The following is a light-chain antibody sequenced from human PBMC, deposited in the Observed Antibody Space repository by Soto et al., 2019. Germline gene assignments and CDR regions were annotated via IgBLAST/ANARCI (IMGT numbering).Light chain of an antibody. CDR2: GAS. CDR3: QQYNSWPPIT. Sequence: EIQLTQSPSSLSASVGDRVTITCRASQSIRTKLAWYQQKAGQAPRLLIYGASTRATGIPDRFSGSGSGTEFTLTISSLQSEDFAVYYCQQYNSWPPITFGQGTRLEIK. CDR1: QSIRTK. J-gene: IGKJ5*01. V-gene: IGKV3-15*01.